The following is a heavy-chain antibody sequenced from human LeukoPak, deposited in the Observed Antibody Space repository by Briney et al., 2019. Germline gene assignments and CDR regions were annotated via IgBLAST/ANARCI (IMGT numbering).Heavy chain of an antibody. J-gene: IGHJ3*02. CDR3: ARVTLHAFDI. V-gene: IGHV3-21*01. CDR2: ISSSSSYI. CDR1: GFTFSNYG. Sequence: GGSLRLSCAASGFTFSNYGMHWVRQAPGKGLEWVSSISSSSSYIYYADSVKGRFTISRDNAKNSLYLQMNSLRAEDTAVYYCARVTLHAFDIWGQGTMVTVSS.